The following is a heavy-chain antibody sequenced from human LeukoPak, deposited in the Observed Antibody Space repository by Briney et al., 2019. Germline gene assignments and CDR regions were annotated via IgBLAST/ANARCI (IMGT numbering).Heavy chain of an antibody. CDR3: VRHRQWLLFPDY. CDR2: IFYSGAT. Sequence: SETLSLTCTVSGDSISINYNWGWIRQPPGKGQEWIGSIFYSGATYYSPSLKSRVTISVDTSKNQFSLKLSSMTAADTAVYYCVRHRQWLLFPDYWGQGTLVTVSS. J-gene: IGHJ4*02. CDR1: GDSISINYN. V-gene: IGHV4-39*01. D-gene: IGHD6-19*01.